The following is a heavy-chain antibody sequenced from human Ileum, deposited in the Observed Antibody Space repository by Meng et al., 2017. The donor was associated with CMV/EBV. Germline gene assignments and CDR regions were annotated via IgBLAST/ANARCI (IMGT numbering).Heavy chain of an antibody. CDR1: GGSISSYY. CDR3: ARTYSSSSGITFDY. Sequence: QAALHQAGPGLVKPSETLSLTCTVSGGSISSYYWSWIRQPAGKGLEWIGRISTSGSTNYNPSLKSRVTMSVDASKNQFSLKLTSVTAADTAVYFCARTYSSSSGITFDYWGQGTLVTVSS. CDR2: ISTSGST. J-gene: IGHJ4*02. D-gene: IGHD6-6*01. V-gene: IGHV4-4*07.